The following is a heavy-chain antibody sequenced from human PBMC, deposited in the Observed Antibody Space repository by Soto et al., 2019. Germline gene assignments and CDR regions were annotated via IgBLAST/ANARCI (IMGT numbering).Heavy chain of an antibody. CDR2: ISSSSSYI. J-gene: IGHJ4*02. CDR1: EFTFSSYS. CDR3: ARDYHDILTDY. D-gene: IGHD3-9*01. Sequence: PGGSLRLPCAPSEFTFSSYSMNWVRQAPGKGLEWVSSISSSSSYIHYADSVKGRFTISRDNAKNSLYLQMNSLRSEDTAVYYCARDYHDILTDYWGQGTLVTVSS. V-gene: IGHV3-21*01.